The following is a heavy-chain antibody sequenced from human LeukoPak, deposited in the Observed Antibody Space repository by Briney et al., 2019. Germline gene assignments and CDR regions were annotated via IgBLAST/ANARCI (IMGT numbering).Heavy chain of an antibody. V-gene: IGHV3-23*01. CDR3: AKGQLRYCSGGSCYPNQGYFDY. Sequence: PGGSLRLSCAASGFTFCSYAMSWGPQAPGEGLEWVSTISGSGGSTYYADSVKGRFTISRDNSKNTLYLQMSSLRAEDTAVYYCAKGQLRYCSGGSCYPNQGYFDYWGQGTLVTVSS. CDR2: ISGSGGST. J-gene: IGHJ4*02. CDR1: GFTFCSYA. D-gene: IGHD2-15*01.